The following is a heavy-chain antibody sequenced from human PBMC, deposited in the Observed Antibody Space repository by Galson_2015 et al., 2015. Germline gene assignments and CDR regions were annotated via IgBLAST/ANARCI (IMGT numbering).Heavy chain of an antibody. D-gene: IGHD3-22*01. Sequence: SLRLSCAASGFTFSSYAMNWVRQPPGKGLEWVSGISGSGGTTYYADSVKGRFTISRDNSKNTLYLQMNRLRAEDTAVYYCAKDEVVNLGVCYYDSSGYSWWGQGTLVTVSS. J-gene: IGHJ4*02. CDR3: AKDEVVNLGVCYYDSSGYSW. V-gene: IGHV3-23*01. CDR2: ISGSGGTT. CDR1: GFTFSSYA.